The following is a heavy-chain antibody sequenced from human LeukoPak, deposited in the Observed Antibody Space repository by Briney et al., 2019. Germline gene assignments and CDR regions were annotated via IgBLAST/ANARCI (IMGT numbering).Heavy chain of an antibody. Sequence: GSLRLSCAASGFTFSDYNMRWIRQPAGKGLEWIGRIYTSGSTNYNPSLKSRVTMSVDTSKNQFSLKLSSVTAADTAVYYCARASRGFATLSYCYYYMDVWGKGTTVTIS. J-gene: IGHJ6*03. V-gene: IGHV4-4*07. D-gene: IGHD3-10*01. CDR1: GFTFSDYN. CDR2: IYTSGST. CDR3: ARASRGFATLSYCYYYMDV.